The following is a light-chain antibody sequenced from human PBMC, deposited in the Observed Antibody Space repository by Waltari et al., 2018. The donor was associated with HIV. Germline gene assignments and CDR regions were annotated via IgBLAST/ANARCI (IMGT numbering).Light chain of an antibody. J-gene: IGLJ2*01. CDR3: GAWDDSLHGPL. Sequence: QSVLTQPPSASGTPGQRVTIPCSGSNPNIGNNPFGWYQQLPGTAPKLLIYSNNQRPSGVPDRFSGSKSGTSGSLAISGLQSEDEADYYCGAWDDSLHGPLFGGGTKLTVL. CDR1: NPNIGNNP. V-gene: IGLV1-44*01. CDR2: SNN.